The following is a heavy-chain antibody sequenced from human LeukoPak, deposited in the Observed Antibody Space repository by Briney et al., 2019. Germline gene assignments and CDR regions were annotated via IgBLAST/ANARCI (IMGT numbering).Heavy chain of an antibody. Sequence: GGSLRLSCAASGLSVRGNYMSWVRQAPGKGLEWVSVLYSGGSTFYADSVKGRFSVSRDNSKNTLYLQMNSLRAEDTAVYYCARLGANRSCTNGVSYYCDFWGQGTLVSVSS. D-gene: IGHD2-8*01. V-gene: IGHV3-66*01. CDR3: ARLGANRSCTNGVSYYCDF. CDR2: LYSGGST. CDR1: GLSVRGNY. J-gene: IGHJ4*02.